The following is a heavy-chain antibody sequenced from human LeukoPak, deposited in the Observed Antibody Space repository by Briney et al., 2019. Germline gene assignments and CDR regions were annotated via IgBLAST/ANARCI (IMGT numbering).Heavy chain of an antibody. Sequence: GGSLRLSCAASGFTFSSYAMSWVRQAPGKGLEWVSAISGSGGSTYYADSVKGRFTISRDNSKNTLYLQMNSLRAEDTAVYYCAKDGAGYSSSWFLYYFDYWGQGTLVTVSS. V-gene: IGHV3-23*01. CDR3: AKDGAGYSSSWFLYYFDY. D-gene: IGHD6-13*01. J-gene: IGHJ4*02. CDR2: ISGSGGST. CDR1: GFTFSSYA.